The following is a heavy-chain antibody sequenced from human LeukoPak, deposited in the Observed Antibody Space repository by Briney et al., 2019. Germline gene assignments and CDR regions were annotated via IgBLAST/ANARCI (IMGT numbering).Heavy chain of an antibody. CDR1: GYTFTSYY. V-gene: IGHV1-46*01. CDR2: INPSGGST. CDR3: ARELAGERLYYYYGMDV. Sequence: ASVKVSCKASGYTFTSYYMHWVRQAPGQGLEWMGIINPSGGSTSYAQKFQGRVTMTRDTSTSTVYMELSSLRSEDTAVYYCARELAGERLYYYYGMDVWGQGTTVTVSS. J-gene: IGHJ6*02. D-gene: IGHD1-26*01.